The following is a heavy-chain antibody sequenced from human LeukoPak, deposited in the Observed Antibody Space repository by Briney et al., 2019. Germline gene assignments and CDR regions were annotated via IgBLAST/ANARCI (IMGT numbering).Heavy chain of an antibody. D-gene: IGHD6-13*01. CDR2: INPNSGGT. CDR1: GYTFTHYN. V-gene: IGHV1-2*04. CDR3: ASEAAAGYFDY. J-gene: IGHJ4*02. Sequence: SANDSCQTSGYTFTHYNLHSVRQDPAQRLDTMRWINPNSGGTNYAQKFQGWVTMTRDTSISTAYMELSRLKSDDTAVYYCASEAAAGYFDYWAQGTLVTVSS.